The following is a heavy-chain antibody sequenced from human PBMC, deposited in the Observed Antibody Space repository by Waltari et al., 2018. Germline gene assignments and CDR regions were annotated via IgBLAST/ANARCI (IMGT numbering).Heavy chain of an antibody. V-gene: IGHV4-34*01. CDR3: ARRDTVVEPVASYPLGH. Sequence: QVQLQQWGAGLLKPSETLSLTCAVYGGSFSGYYWSWIRQPPGEGLEWIGEINHTGKTFYNPSLKSRLAISVYTSKNQFSLKLGSVTAADTAVYYCARRDTVVEPVASYPLGHWGQGTLVTVSS. CDR2: INHTGKT. CDR1: GGSFSGYY. J-gene: IGHJ4*02. D-gene: IGHD2-2*01.